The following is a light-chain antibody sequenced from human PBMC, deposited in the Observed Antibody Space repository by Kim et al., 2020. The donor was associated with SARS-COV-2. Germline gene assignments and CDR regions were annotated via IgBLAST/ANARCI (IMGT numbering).Light chain of an antibody. CDR2: GAS. CDR1: RSITGW. V-gene: IGKV1-5*03. Sequence: SASVGDRVTITCRASRSITGWVAWYQKKPGRAPKLLIYGASTLQSGVPSRFSGSGSGTEFTLTISSLQPDDFATYYCQQYDTSWTFGQGTKVDIK. CDR3: QQYDTSWT. J-gene: IGKJ1*01.